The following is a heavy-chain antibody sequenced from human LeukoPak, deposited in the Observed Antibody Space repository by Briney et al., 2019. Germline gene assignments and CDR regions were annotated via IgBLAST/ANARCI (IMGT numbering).Heavy chain of an antibody. Sequence: GGSLRLSCAASGFTFSDYYMSWIRQAPGKGLEWVSYISSSSSYINYADSVKGRFTISRDNAKNSLYLQMNSLRAEDTAVYYCAREHSSSWFDPWGQGTLATVSS. J-gene: IGHJ5*02. CDR2: ISSSSSYI. CDR1: GFTFSDYY. CDR3: AREHSSSWFDP. V-gene: IGHV3-11*05. D-gene: IGHD6-13*01.